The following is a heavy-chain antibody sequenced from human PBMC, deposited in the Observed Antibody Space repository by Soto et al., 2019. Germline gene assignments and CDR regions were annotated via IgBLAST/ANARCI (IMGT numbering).Heavy chain of an antibody. V-gene: IGHV3-21*01. Sequence: LGGSLRLSCAASGFTFSSYSMNWVRQAPGKGLEWVSSISSSSSYIYYADSVKGRFTISRDNAKNSLYLQMNSLRAEDTAVYYCARLRRGYGMDVWGQGTTVTVSS. CDR3: ARLRRGYGMDV. CDR2: ISSSSSYI. D-gene: IGHD3-16*01. J-gene: IGHJ6*02. CDR1: GFTFSSYS.